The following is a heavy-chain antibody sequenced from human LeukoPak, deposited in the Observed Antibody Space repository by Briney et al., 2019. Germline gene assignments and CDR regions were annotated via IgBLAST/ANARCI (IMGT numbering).Heavy chain of an antibody. CDR2: IPFDGRSE. CDR1: GFNFKTYG. Sequence: GGSLRLSCAASGFNFKTYGMHWVRQAPGKGLEWVALIPFDGRSEYYTDSVKGRFSISRDNSRNTLYLQMNSLRVEDTAVYYCARPLIKGYSSSYYFDHWGQGTLVTVSS. V-gene: IGHV3-30*03. J-gene: IGHJ4*02. D-gene: IGHD5-12*01. CDR3: ARPLIKGYSSSYYFDH.